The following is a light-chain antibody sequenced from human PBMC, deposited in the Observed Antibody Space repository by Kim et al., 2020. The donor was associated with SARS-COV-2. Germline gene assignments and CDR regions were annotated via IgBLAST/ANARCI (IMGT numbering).Light chain of an antibody. CDR1: SSDVGGYNY. Sequence: QSALTQPASVSGSPGQSITISCTGTSSDVGGYNYVSWYQQHPGKAPKLMIYDVNNRPSGVSDRFSGSKSGNTASLTISGLQAEDEADYYCSSYTSRSTRVFGGGTQLTVL. CDR2: DVN. CDR3: SSYTSRSTRV. J-gene: IGLJ3*02. V-gene: IGLV2-14*03.